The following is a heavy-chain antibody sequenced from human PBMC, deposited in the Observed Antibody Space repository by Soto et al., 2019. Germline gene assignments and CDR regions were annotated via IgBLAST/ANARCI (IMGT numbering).Heavy chain of an antibody. Sequence: SETLSLTXAVYGGSFSGYYWSWIRQPPGKGLEWIGEINHSGSTNYNPSLKSRVTISVDTSKNQFSLKLSSVTAADTAVYYCARRGLPPTQSIAARSPLDYWGQGTLVTVSS. D-gene: IGHD6-6*01. CDR2: INHSGST. CDR1: GGSFSGYY. V-gene: IGHV4-34*01. J-gene: IGHJ4*02. CDR3: ARRGLPPTQSIAARSPLDY.